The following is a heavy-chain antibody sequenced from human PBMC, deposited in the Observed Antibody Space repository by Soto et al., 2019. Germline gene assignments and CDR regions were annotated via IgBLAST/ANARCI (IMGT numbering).Heavy chain of an antibody. CDR1: GFSFSDYA. D-gene: IGHD6-13*01. J-gene: IGHJ4*02. CDR2: ISSTATTT. Sequence: PGGSLRLSCAASGFSFSDYAMNWLRQAPGRGLEWVSYISSTATTTYYAEYMKGRFTISRDNAKNSLYLQMNSLTADDTAVYYCARDSSSWYYWGQGAQVTVSS. CDR3: ARDSSSWYY. V-gene: IGHV3-48*01.